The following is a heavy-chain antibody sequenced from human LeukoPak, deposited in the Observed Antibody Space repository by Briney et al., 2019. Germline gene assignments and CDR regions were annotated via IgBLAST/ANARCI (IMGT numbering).Heavy chain of an antibody. J-gene: IGHJ4*02. V-gene: IGHV4-59*01. CDR1: GASISGYF. CDR2: ISASGNT. Sequence: PSETLSLTCTVSGASISGYFWSWIRQPPRKGLEWIGYISASGNTNYNPSLKSRVTISVDTSKNRFSLKLSSVTAADTAVYYCARVGSSYYDSSGYYYPGYFDYWGQGTLVTVSS. CDR3: ARVGSSYYDSSGYYYPGYFDY. D-gene: IGHD3-22*01.